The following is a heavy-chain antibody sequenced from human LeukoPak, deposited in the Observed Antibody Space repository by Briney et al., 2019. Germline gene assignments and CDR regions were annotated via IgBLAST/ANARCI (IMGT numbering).Heavy chain of an antibody. Sequence: GGSLRLSCAASGFTFSSYSMNWVRQAPGKGLEWVSSISSSSSYIYYADSVKGRFTISRDNAKNSLYLQMNSLRAEDTAVYYCASRYCSSTSCPGDYWGQGTLVTVSS. J-gene: IGHJ4*02. D-gene: IGHD2-2*01. CDR1: GFTFSSYS. CDR2: ISSSSSYI. CDR3: ASRYCSSTSCPGDY. V-gene: IGHV3-21*01.